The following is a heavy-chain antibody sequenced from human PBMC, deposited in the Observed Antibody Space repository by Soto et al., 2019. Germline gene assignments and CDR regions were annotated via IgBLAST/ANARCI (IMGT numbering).Heavy chain of an antibody. CDR3: ARASTLTVECATTSCPRMGV. CDR1: GGSFSSYA. V-gene: IGHV1-69*06. CDR2: IIPIFGTA. D-gene: IGHD2-2*01. J-gene: IGHJ6*02. Sequence: QVQLVQSGAEVKKPGSSVKVSCKASGGSFSSYAISWVRQAPGQGLEWMGGIIPIFGTANYAQKFQGRVTITADKSPRTAYMEVGSLRSQDTAIYYCARASTLTVECATTSCPRMGVWGQGTTVTVS.